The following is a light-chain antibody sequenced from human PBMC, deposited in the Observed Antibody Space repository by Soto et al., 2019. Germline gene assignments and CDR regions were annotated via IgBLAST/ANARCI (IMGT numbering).Light chain of an antibody. Sequence: QSVLTQPPSVSAAPGQKVTISCSGSSSNIGNNYVSWYQQLPGTAPKVLIYDNNKRPSGIPDRFSGSKSGTLATLGITGLQTGDEADYYCGTWDNSLSGGVFGGGTKLTVL. J-gene: IGLJ3*02. CDR3: GTWDNSLSGGV. CDR2: DNN. V-gene: IGLV1-51*01. CDR1: SSNIGNNY.